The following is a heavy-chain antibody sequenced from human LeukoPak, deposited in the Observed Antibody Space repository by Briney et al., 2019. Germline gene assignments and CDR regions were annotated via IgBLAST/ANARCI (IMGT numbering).Heavy chain of an antibody. J-gene: IGHJ4*02. Sequence: GGSLRLSCAASGFTFDDYGMSWVRQAPGKGLEWVSGINWNGGSTGYADSVKGRFTISRDNAKNSLYLQMNSLRAEDTALYHCARGYDSSGYYIPPDYWGQGTLVTVSS. CDR3: ARGYDSSGYYIPPDY. CDR2: INWNGGST. CDR1: GFTFDDYG. D-gene: IGHD3-22*01. V-gene: IGHV3-20*01.